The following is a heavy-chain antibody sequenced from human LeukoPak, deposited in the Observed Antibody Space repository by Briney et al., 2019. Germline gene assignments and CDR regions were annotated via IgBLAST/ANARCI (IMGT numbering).Heavy chain of an antibody. J-gene: IGHJ5*02. V-gene: IGHV1-46*01. CDR2: INPSSGTT. CDR1: GYTFTSYY. CDR3: ERDSDFQNWSDP. D-gene: IGHD3-3*01. Sequence: GASVKVSCKASGYTFTSYYMHWVRQAPGQGLEWMGIINPSSGTTRYAQKFQGRVTMTRVTYTRTVYMDLRSLRSEDTAVYYCERDSDFQNWSDPWGQGTLVTVSS.